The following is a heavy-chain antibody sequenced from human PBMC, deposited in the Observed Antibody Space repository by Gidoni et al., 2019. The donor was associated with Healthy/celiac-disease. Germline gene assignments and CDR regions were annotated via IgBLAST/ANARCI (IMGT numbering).Heavy chain of an antibody. CDR1: GGSFSGYY. J-gene: IGHJ3*02. V-gene: IGHV4-34*01. CDR2: INHSGST. CDR3: ARDSTVHAFDI. Sequence: QVQLQQWGAGLLKPSEPLSLTCAVYGGSFSGYYWSWIRQPPGKGLEWIGEINHSGSTNYNPSLKSRVTISVDTSKNQFSLKLSSVTAADTAVYYCARDSTVHAFDIWGQGTMVTVSS. D-gene: IGHD4-4*01.